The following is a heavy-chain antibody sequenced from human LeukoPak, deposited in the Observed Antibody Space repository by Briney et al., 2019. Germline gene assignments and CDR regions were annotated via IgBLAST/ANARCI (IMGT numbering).Heavy chain of an antibody. CDR1: GGSISSGGYY. CDR3: ARETRYNWNYFDY. D-gene: IGHD1-20*01. J-gene: IGHJ4*02. Sequence: SQTLSLTCTVSGGSISSGGYYWSWIRQHPGKGLEWIGYIYYSGSTYYNPSLKSRVTISVDTSKNQFSLKLSSVTAADTAVYYCARETRYNWNYFDYWGQGTLVTVSS. CDR2: IYYSGST. V-gene: IGHV4-31*03.